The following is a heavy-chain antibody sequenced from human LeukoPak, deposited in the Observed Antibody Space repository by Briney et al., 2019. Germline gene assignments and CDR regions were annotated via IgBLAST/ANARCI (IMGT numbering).Heavy chain of an antibody. CDR1: GGSISSGGYY. V-gene: IGHV4-31*03. D-gene: IGHD3-22*01. CDR3: AREVHYYDSSGPDY. CDR2: ISYSGST. J-gene: IGHJ4*02. Sequence: PSETLSLTCTVSGGSISSGGYYWSWIRQHPGKGLEWIGYISYSGSTYYNPSLKSRVTISVDTSKNQFSLKLSSVTAADTAVYYCAREVHYYDSSGPDYWGQGTLDSVSS.